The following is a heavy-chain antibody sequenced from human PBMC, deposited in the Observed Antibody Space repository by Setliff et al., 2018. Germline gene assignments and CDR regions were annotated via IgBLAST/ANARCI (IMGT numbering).Heavy chain of an antibody. V-gene: IGHV4-34*01. CDR2: INHSGST. CDR1: GYSISSGYY. Sequence: SETLSLTCAVSGYSISSGYYWSWIRQPPGKGLEWIGEINHSGSTNYNPSLKSRVTISVDTSKNQFSLKLSSVTAADTAVYYCTRGPDGYTYQGAFDIWGQGTMVTVSS. CDR3: TRGPDGYTYQGAFDI. D-gene: IGHD5-12*01. J-gene: IGHJ3*02.